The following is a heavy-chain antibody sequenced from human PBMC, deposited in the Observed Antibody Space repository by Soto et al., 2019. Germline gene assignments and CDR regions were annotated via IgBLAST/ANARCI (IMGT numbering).Heavy chain of an antibody. CDR1: GGSISSYY. CDR3: ARLGDDVGLDY. CDR2: IYYSGST. V-gene: IGHV4-59*01. D-gene: IGHD4-17*01. J-gene: IGHJ4*02. Sequence: QVQLQESGPGLVKPSETLSLTCSGSGGSISSYYWSWIRQPPGKGLEWIGYIYYSGSTNYNPSLTSRVTISVDTSKNQFPLKLSSVTAADTAVYSCARLGDDVGLDYWVQGTLVTVSS.